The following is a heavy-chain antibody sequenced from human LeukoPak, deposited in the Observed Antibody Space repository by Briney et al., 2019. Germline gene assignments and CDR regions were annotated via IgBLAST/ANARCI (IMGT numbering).Heavy chain of an antibody. Sequence: GGSLRLSCVGSGFTFSTYWMTWVRQGPGGGLEWVANIRGDGSVQYSLGSVKGRFTISRDNAKNSLYLQMNSLRPDDTAVYYCTRDRNYYDSGTYYDAFDVWGQGTMVTVPS. V-gene: IGHV3-7*01. J-gene: IGHJ3*01. D-gene: IGHD3-10*01. CDR1: GFTFSTYW. CDR3: TRDRNYYDSGTYYDAFDV. CDR2: IRGDGSVQ.